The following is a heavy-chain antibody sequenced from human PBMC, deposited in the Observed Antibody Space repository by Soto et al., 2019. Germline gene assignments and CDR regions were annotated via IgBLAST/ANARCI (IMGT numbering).Heavy chain of an antibody. D-gene: IGHD3-22*01. Sequence: SETLSLTCTVSGGSIASSPYYWGWIRQSPGKGLEWIESIYYSGVTHYNPPLKSRVTVSVDTSKNQFSLKLTSMTAADPAVYFFVRHRNYRVVSGSYFDYWSQAALVTVSS. CDR3: VRHRNYRVVSGSYFDY. J-gene: IGHJ4*02. CDR2: IYYSGVT. V-gene: IGHV4-39*01. CDR1: GGSIASSPYY.